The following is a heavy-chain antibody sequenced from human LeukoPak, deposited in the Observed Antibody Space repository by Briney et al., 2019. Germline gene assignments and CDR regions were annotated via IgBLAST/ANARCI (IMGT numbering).Heavy chain of an antibody. CDR3: NGGSSWDPYNC. Sequence: SETLSLTCTVSGVSISRYYWSWIRQPPGKGLEWIGYIYYTGSTNYNPSLKSRVTISVDTSKNQFSLKLSSVTAADTAVYYCNGGSSWDPYNCWGQGILVTVSS. V-gene: IGHV4-59*01. CDR2: IYYTGST. D-gene: IGHD6-13*01. J-gene: IGHJ4*02. CDR1: GVSISRYY.